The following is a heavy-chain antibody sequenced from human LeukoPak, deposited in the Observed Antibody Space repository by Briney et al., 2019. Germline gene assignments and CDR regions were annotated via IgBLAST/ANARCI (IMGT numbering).Heavy chain of an antibody. J-gene: IGHJ4*02. CDR3: ARGDYYGSGSNDY. CDR1: GFTVSSNY. Sequence: GGSLRLSCAASGFTVSSNYMSWVRQAPGKGLEWVSVIYSGGSTYYADSVKGRFTISRDNSKNTLYLQMNSLRAEDTAVYYCARGDYYGSGSNDYWGQGTLLTVSS. V-gene: IGHV3-53*01. D-gene: IGHD3-10*01. CDR2: IYSGGST.